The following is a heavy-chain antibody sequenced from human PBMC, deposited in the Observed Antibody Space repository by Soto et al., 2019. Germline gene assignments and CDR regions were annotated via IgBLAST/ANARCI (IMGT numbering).Heavy chain of an antibody. CDR3: ARENSVQAWLHHFDN. V-gene: IGHV3-11*06. Sequence: GGSLRLSCAASGFTFSDYYMTWLRQAPGKGPECISYISFGSSFTNYVDSVEGRFTISRDNAKNSLSLQMNNLRAEDTAVYYCARENSVQAWLHHFDNWGLGTLVTVSS. CDR2: ISFGSSFT. D-gene: IGHD5-18*01. CDR1: GFTFSDYY. J-gene: IGHJ4*02.